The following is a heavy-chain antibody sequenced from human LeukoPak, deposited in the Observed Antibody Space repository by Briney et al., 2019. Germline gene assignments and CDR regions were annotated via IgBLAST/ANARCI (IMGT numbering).Heavy chain of an antibody. D-gene: IGHD1-26*01. CDR2: IWYDGSNK. CDR1: GFTFSSYG. V-gene: IGHV3-33*06. J-gene: IGHJ4*02. Sequence: GGSLRLSCAAYGFTFSSYGMHWVRQAPGKGLEWVAVIWYDGSNKYYADSVKGRFTISRDNSKNTLYLQMNSLRAEDTAVYYCAKDQSGSYSDYWGQGTLVTVSS. CDR3: AKDQSGSYSDY.